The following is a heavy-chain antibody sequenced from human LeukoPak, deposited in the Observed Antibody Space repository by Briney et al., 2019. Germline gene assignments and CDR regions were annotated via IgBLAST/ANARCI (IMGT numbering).Heavy chain of an antibody. Sequence: ASVPVSYKASGYTFTGYYMHWVRQAPGQGLEWMGWINPYSGGTNYAQKFQGRVTMTRETYISTAYMELSRLRSDDPAVYYCARVSTLWFGEEYYFDYWGQGTLVTVSS. D-gene: IGHD3-10*01. CDR3: ARVSTLWFGEEYYFDY. CDR2: INPYSGGT. V-gene: IGHV1-2*02. CDR1: GYTFTGYY. J-gene: IGHJ4*02.